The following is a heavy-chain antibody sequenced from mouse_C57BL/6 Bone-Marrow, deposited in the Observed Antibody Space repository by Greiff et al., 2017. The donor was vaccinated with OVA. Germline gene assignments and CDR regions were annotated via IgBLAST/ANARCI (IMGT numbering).Heavy chain of an antibody. CDR2: INPNNGGT. J-gene: IGHJ1*03. V-gene: IGHV1-26*01. Sequence: VQLQQSGPELVKPGASVKISCKASGYTFTDYYMNWVKQSPGKSLEWIGDINPNNGGTSYNQKFKGKATLTVDKSSSTAYMKLRSLTSEDSAVYYCARADRLWGRRWDFDVWGTGTTVTVSS. CDR3: ARADRLWGRRWDFDV. CDR1: GYTFTDYY. D-gene: IGHD2-14*01.